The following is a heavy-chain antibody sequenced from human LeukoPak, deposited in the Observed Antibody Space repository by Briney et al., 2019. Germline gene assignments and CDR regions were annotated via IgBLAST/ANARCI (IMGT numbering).Heavy chain of an antibody. Sequence: PGGSLRLSCAASGFTFSSYAMSWVRQAPGKGLEWASRISDSGDITYYADSVRGRFTISRDNSKNTLYLQMNSLRAEDTAVYYCSKDRAGYSAARGFDYWGQGTLVTVSS. V-gene: IGHV3-23*01. D-gene: IGHD5-12*01. CDR2: ISDSGDIT. J-gene: IGHJ4*02. CDR1: GFTFSSYA. CDR3: SKDRAGYSAARGFDY.